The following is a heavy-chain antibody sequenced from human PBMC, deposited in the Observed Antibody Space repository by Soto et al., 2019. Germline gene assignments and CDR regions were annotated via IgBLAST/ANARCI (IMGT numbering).Heavy chain of an antibody. Sequence: SETLSLTCAVSGYSISSGYYWGWIRQPPGKGLEWIGNIYHSGSTYYSPSLKSRVTLSIDTSKNQFSLKVSSVTAADTAVYYCARYAYAYYSGMDVWGQGTSVTVSS. CDR1: GYSISSGYY. D-gene: IGHD3-16*01. CDR2: IYHSGST. CDR3: ARYAYAYYSGMDV. V-gene: IGHV4-38-2*01. J-gene: IGHJ6*02.